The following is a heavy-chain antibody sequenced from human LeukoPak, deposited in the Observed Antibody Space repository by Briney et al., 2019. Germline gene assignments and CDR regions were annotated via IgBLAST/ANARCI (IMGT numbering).Heavy chain of an antibody. D-gene: IGHD2-8*01. V-gene: IGHV1-18*01. CDR1: GYTFTSYG. J-gene: IGHJ3*02. CDR3: ARGVVLMVYAASAFDI. CDR2: INAYNGNT. Sequence: ASVKVSCKASGYTFTSYGISWVRQAPGQGLEWMGWINAYNGNTNYAQKLQGRVTMTTDTSTSTAYMELRSLRSDDTAVYYCARGVVLMVYAASAFDIWGQGTMVTVSS.